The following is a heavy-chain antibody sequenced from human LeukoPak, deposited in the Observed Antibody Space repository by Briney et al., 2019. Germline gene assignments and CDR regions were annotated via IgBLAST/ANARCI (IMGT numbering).Heavy chain of an antibody. V-gene: IGHV1-58*01. J-gene: IGHJ4*02. CDR3: AAEYSSSWGFDY. CDR2: IVVGSGNT. Sequence: SVKVSCKASGFTFTSSAVQWVRQARGQRLEWIGWIVVGSGNTNYAQKFQERATITRDMSTSTAYMELSSLRSEDTAVYYCAAEYSSSWGFDYWGQGTLATVSS. CDR1: GFTFTSSA. D-gene: IGHD6-13*01.